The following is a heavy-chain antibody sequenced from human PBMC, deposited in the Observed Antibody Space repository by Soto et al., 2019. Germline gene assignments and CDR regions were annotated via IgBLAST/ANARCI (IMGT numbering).Heavy chain of an antibody. D-gene: IGHD4-17*01. CDR3: ARGWDYTDYYGDF. CDR1: GYGFMNYG. J-gene: IGHJ4*02. CDR2: ISTYNGNT. Sequence: VASVKVSCKASGYGFMNYGISWVRQAPGQGLEWMGWISTYNGNTDYAQKFQDRVTMTADASINTAYMELRNLRSDDTAVYYCARGWDYTDYYGDFWGQGTLVTVSS. V-gene: IGHV1-18*01.